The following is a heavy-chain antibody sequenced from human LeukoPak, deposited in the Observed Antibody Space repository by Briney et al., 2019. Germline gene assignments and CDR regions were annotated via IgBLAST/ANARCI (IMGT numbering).Heavy chain of an antibody. D-gene: IGHD3-10*01. J-gene: IGHJ4*02. CDR1: GYTLTELS. CDR2: FDPEDGET. V-gene: IGHV1-24*01. CDR3: ARGRITMVRGVIFLSPLDY. Sequence: ASVKVSCKVSGYTLTELSMHWVRQAPGKGLEWMGGFDPEDGETIYAQKFQGRVTMTEDASTDTAYMELSSLRSDDTAVYYCARGRITMVRGVIFLSPLDYWGQGTLVTVSS.